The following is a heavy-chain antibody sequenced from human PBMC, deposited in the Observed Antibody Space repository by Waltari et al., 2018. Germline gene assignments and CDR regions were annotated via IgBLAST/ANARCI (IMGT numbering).Heavy chain of an antibody. Sequence: QVQLVQSGAEVKKPGSSVKVSCKASGGTFSSYAISWVRQAPGQGIGWMGGKIPSLGTANYAQKFECRVTITADESKSKADMELGSLRSKDTAVYYCAVLRFVGKDDRGKGTTVTISS. V-gene: IGHV1-69*12. J-gene: IGHJ6*04. D-gene: IGHD3-3*01. CDR1: GGTFSSYA. CDR3: AVLRFVGKDD. CDR2: KIPSLGTA.